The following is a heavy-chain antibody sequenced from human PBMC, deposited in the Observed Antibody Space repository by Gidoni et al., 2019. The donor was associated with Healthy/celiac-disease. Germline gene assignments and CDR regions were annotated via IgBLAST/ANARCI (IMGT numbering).Heavy chain of an antibody. CDR2: ISAYNGNT. J-gene: IGHJ6*02. Sequence: QVQLVQSGAEVKKPGASVKVSCKASGSPFTSYGISWVRQAPGQGLEWMGWISAYNGNTNYAQKLQGRVTMTTDTSTSTAYMELRSLRSDDTAVYYCAREEVVVTVSYYYGMDVWGQGTTVTVSS. D-gene: IGHD2-21*02. CDR3: AREEVVVTVSYYYGMDV. V-gene: IGHV1-18*01. CDR1: GSPFTSYG.